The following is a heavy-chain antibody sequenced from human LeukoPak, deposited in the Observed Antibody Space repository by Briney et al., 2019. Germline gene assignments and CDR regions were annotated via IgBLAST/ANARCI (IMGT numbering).Heavy chain of an antibody. CDR3: VKDFGASGTHYNSALDI. CDR2: ISWDSDSI. V-gene: IGHV3-9*01. CDR1: GFTFDDYA. Sequence: QPGRSLRLSCAASGFTFDDYAMHWVRQSPGKGLEWVSGISWDSDSISYVDSVKGRFTISRDNGRNSLYLQMNGLRPEDTALYYCVKDFGASGTHYNSALDIWGQGTMVTVSS. D-gene: IGHD3-10*01. J-gene: IGHJ3*02.